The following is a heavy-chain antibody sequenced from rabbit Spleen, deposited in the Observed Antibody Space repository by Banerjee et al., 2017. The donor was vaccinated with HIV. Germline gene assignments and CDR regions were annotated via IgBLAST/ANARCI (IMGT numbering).Heavy chain of an antibody. D-gene: IGHD2-1*01. CDR1: GFDLSVNL. CDR3: VRDRANIGGDYGPYYFDL. V-gene: IGHV1S47*01. J-gene: IGHJ4*01. Sequence: QEQLEESGGGLVQPEGSLTLTCKASGFDLSVNLYMCWVRQAPGKGLEWIGYIDPVFGSTYSGGWVNAPFPISRHNAQNTLYLQLNSLTAADTATYFCVRDRANIGGDYGPYYFDLWGPGDPRHRL. CDR2: IDPVFGST.